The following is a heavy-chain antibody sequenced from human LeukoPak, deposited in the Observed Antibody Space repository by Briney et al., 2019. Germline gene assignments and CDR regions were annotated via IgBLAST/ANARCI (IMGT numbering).Heavy chain of an antibody. CDR3: ARSWYYYGSGSYLGWFDP. Sequence: PSETLSLTCTVSGGSISNSHAYWGWIRQTPGKGLEWIGNIYSNGNTYDNPSLKSRVTISLDTSKNQFSLTLTSVTAADTAVYYCARSWYYYGSGSYLGWFDPWGQGTLVTVSS. CDR2: IYSNGNT. V-gene: IGHV4-39*07. D-gene: IGHD3-10*01. CDR1: GGSISNSHAY. J-gene: IGHJ5*02.